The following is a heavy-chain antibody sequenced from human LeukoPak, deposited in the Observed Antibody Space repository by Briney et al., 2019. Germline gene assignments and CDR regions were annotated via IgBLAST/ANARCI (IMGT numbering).Heavy chain of an antibody. CDR1: GYTFTCYY. V-gene: IGHV1-2*06. J-gene: IGHJ4*02. CDR3: ARGSYGYSGSYYRLDF. Sequence: ASVNVSCKASGYTFTCYYMHWVRQAPAQGLEWMGRINPNSGGTNYAQKFQGRVTMTRDTSNSTAYMELSRLRSDDTAVYYCARGSYGYSGSYYRLDFWGQGTLVTVSS. D-gene: IGHD1-26*01. CDR2: INPNSGGT.